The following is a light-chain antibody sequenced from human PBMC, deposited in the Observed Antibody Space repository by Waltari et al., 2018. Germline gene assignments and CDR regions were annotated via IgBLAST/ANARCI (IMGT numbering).Light chain of an antibody. CDR2: EAS. CDR3: QQHDNFPRT. J-gene: IGKJ2*01. V-gene: IGKV5-2*01. CDR1: QDIDDD. Sequence: TTLPRPPASMPPTPADTPTISCKASQDIDDDMNWYQQQPGEAAIFIIQEASTLVSGLPPRFSGSGYGAEFTLTINNIECEDAAYHYCQQHDNFPRTFGQGTKVEI.